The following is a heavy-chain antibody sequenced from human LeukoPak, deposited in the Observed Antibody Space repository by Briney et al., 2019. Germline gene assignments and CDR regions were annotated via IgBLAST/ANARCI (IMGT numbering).Heavy chain of an antibody. CDR2: ISSSSSYI. D-gene: IGHD2-2*01. Sequence: PGGSLRLSCAASGFTFSSYSMNWVRQAPGKGLEWVSSISSSSSYIYYADSVKGRFTISRDNAKNSLYLQMNSLRAEDTAVYYCASSNIVVVPAAPIPPGYWGQGTLVTVSS. J-gene: IGHJ4*02. CDR3: ASSNIVVVPAAPIPPGY. CDR1: GFTFSSYS. V-gene: IGHV3-21*01.